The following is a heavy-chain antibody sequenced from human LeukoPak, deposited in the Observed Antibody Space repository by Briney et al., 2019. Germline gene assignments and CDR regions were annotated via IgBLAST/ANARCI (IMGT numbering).Heavy chain of an antibody. CDR3: AIVYSSGWALYFDY. J-gene: IGHJ4*02. D-gene: IGHD6-19*01. V-gene: IGHV4-34*01. CDR1: GGSFSGYY. Sequence: SETLSLTCAVYGGSFSGYYWSWFRQPPGQGLAWIGVINHSGSTNYNPSLKSRVTIAVDTSKNQFSLKLSSVTAADTAVYYCAIVYSSGWALYFDYWGQGTLVTVSS. CDR2: INHSGST.